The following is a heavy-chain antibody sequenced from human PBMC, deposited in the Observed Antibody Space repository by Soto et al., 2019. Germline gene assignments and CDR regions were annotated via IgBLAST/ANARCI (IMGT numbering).Heavy chain of an antibody. Sequence: SETLSLTCAVYGGSFTGYHWSWIRQPPGKGLEWIGEINHSGSTNYNPSLKSRVTISLDRSKNQFSLKLSSVTAEDTALYYCAKDFQLSYWGQGTLVTVSS. CDR2: INHSGST. CDR1: GGSFTGYH. D-gene: IGHD2-2*01. J-gene: IGHJ4*02. V-gene: IGHV4-34*01. CDR3: AKDFQLSY.